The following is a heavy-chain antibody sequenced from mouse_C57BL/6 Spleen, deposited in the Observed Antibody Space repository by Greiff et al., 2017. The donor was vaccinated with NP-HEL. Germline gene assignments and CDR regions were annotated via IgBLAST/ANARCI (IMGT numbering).Heavy chain of an antibody. V-gene: IGHV1-15*01. Sequence: VQLQESGAELVRPGASVTLSCKASGYTFTDYEMHWVKQTPVHGLEWIGAIDPETGGTAYNQKFKGKAILTADKSSSTAYMELRSLTSEDSAVYYCTSWGLPALYYWGQGTTLTVSS. D-gene: IGHD3-1*01. CDR2: IDPETGGT. CDR3: TSWGLPALYY. CDR1: GYTFTDYE. J-gene: IGHJ2*01.